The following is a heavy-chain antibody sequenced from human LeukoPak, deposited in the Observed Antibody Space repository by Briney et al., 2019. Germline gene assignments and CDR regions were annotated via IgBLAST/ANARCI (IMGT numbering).Heavy chain of an antibody. CDR2: MHPNSGNT. Sequence: ASVKVSCKASGYTFTSYDINWVRQATGQGLEWMGWMHPNSGNTGYAQKFQGRVTMTRDTSTSTVYMELSSLRSEDTAVYYCARAQDDILTGYLYYWGQGTLVTVSS. CDR3: ARAQDDILTGYLYY. D-gene: IGHD3-9*01. CDR1: GYTFTSYD. J-gene: IGHJ4*02. V-gene: IGHV1-8*02.